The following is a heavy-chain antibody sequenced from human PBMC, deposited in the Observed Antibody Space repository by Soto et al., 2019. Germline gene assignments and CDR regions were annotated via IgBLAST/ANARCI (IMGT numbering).Heavy chain of an antibody. Sequence: QEPLVESGGGLVKPGGSLRLSCAASGFTMSDYYMTWIRHTPGKGLERIAYISTNSRYIKYSDSVKGRFTISRDDANNSLYLQMNSLRVEDTATYYCARVYDVLTSAWLDPWGQGTLVTVSS. V-gene: IGHV3-11*05. CDR3: ARVYDVLTSAWLDP. J-gene: IGHJ5*02. D-gene: IGHD3-9*01. CDR1: GFTMSDYY. CDR2: ISTNSRYI.